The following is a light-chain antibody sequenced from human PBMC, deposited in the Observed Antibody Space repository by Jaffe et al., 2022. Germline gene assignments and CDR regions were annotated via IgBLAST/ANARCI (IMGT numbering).Light chain of an antibody. J-gene: IGKJ2*01. V-gene: IGKV3-20*01. CDR2: GAS. CDR3: QQYARSPHA. Sequence: IVLTQSPGTLSLSPGERATLSCRASQSVSSDSLAWFQHKPGQAPRLLIYGASSRATGIADRFSGSGSGTDFTLTISRLEPEDVAVYYCQQYARSPHAFGQGTKLEIK. CDR1: QSVSSDS.